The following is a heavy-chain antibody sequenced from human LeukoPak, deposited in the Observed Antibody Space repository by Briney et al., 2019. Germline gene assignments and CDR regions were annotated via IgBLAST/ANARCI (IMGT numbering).Heavy chain of an antibody. D-gene: IGHD6-19*01. CDR3: AKGQYSSGWYVPNDAFDI. J-gene: IGHJ3*02. CDR1: GFIFSSYG. V-gene: IGHV3-30*02. Sequence: GGSLRLSCAASGFIFSSYGMHWVRQAPGKGLEWVAFIRYDGTNKYYADSVKGRFTISRDNSKNTLHLQMNSLRAEDTAVYYCAKGQYSSGWYVPNDAFDIWGQGTMVTVSS. CDR2: IRYDGTNK.